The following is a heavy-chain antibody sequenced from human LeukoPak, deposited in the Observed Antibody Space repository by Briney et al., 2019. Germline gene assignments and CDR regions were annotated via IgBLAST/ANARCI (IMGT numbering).Heavy chain of an antibody. Sequence: SETLSLTCTVSGGSTSDYYWTWIRLPPGRGLGWIGYISYLGGTNYNPSLESRVTISMDMSKRQFSLRLTSLTAADAALYYCAGSPARKHDGFNYHSYYGMDVWGQGIPVIVSS. D-gene: IGHD5-24*01. J-gene: IGHJ6*02. CDR3: AGSPARKHDGFNYHSYYGMDV. CDR1: GGSTSDYY. CDR2: ISYLGGT. V-gene: IGHV4-59*01.